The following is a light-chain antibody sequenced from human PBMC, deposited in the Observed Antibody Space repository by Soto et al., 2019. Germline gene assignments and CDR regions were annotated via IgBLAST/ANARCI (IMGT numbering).Light chain of an antibody. Sequence: EIVLPQSAGTLSLSPGEGATLSCRTSQTTSGKYLAWYQPRPGLAPRPLVYGASRRATGIPDRFRGSGSGTEFTLTISGLEPEDLAVYFGQHYGSSPPVTLGQGTRLEI. CDR1: QTTSGKY. V-gene: IGKV3-20*01. J-gene: IGKJ5*01. CDR3: QHYGSSPPVT. CDR2: GAS.